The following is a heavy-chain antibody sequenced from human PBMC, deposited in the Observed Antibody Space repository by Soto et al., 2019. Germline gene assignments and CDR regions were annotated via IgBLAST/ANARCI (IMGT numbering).Heavy chain of an antibody. CDR1: AYTSTRYT. Sequence: ASGKVSCKASAYTSTRYTMDWVRQAPGQRLERMGWINPDNGNTKSSQKFQDRVIITTDTSASTAYMDLSSLRSEHTAVYYCARGLATGQLDPWVHVTLVT. CDR2: INPDNGNT. J-gene: IGHJ5*02. D-gene: IGHD5-18*01. V-gene: IGHV1-3*01. CDR3: ARGLATGQLDP.